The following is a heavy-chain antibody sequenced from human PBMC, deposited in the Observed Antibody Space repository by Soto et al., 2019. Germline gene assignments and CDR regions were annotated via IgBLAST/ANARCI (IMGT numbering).Heavy chain of an antibody. J-gene: IGHJ5*02. CDR2: IYDSESA. CDR1: GETISSGGYY. D-gene: IGHD6-6*01. CDR3: ARAFSSSSAVDL. V-gene: IGHV4-31*03. Sequence: SETLSLTCTVSGETISSGGYYWSWIRHHPGKGLEWIGYIYDSESAYYNPSLKSRVTISMDTSKNQFAMRLSSVTAADTAVYFCARAFSSSSAVDLWGQGTQVTVSS.